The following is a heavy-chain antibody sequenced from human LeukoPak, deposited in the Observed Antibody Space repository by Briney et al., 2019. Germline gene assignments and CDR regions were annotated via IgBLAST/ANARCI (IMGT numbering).Heavy chain of an antibody. CDR3: AKSTVTLAPDY. J-gene: IGHJ4*02. CDR1: GFTVSSNY. CDR2: IYSGGST. V-gene: IGHV3-53*01. Sequence: GGSLRLSCAASGFTVSSNYMSWVRQAPGKGLEWVSVIYSGGSTYYADSVKGRFTISRDNSKSTLYLQMNSLRAEDTAVYYCAKSTVTLAPDYWGQGTLVTVSS. D-gene: IGHD4-17*01.